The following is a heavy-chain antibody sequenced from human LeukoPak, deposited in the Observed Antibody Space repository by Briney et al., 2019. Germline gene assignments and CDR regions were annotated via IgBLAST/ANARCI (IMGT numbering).Heavy chain of an antibody. Sequence: GGSLRLSCAASGFTFCSYEMNWVRQAPGKGLEWVSYISSSGATRYYADSVKGRFTLSRDNAKNSLFLQMNRLRAEDTAVYYCARDLPSPDYWGQGTLVTVSS. V-gene: IGHV3-48*03. D-gene: IGHD6-6*01. CDR1: GFTFCSYE. CDR2: ISSSGATR. CDR3: ARDLPSPDY. J-gene: IGHJ4*02.